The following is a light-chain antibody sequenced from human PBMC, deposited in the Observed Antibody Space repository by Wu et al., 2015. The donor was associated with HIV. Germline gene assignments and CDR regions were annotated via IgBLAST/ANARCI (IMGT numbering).Light chain of an antibody. J-gene: IGKJ1*01. CDR1: QGISSY. V-gene: IGKV1-27*01. CDR3: QKYNTAPWT. CDR2: SAS. Sequence: DIQMTQSPSSLSASVGDRVTITCRASQGISSYLAWYQQKPGKAPKLLIYSASRLQSGVPSRFSGRGSGTDFTLTISSLQPEDVATYYCQKYNTAPWTFGQGTKVEMK.